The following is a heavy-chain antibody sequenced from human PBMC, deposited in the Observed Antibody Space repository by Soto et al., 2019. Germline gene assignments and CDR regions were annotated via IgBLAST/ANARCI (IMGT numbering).Heavy chain of an antibody. CDR1: GGTFSSYA. V-gene: IGHV1-69*12. CDR3: ARGNSRSWFYYYYGMDV. CDR2: IIPIFGTA. J-gene: IGHJ6*02. Sequence: QVQLVQSGAEVKKPGSSVKVSCKASGGTFSSYAISWVRQAPGQGLEWMGGIIPIFGTANYAQKFQGRVTTTADESTSTADMELRSLRSEDTAVYYCARGNSRSWFYYYYGMDVWGQGTTVTVSS. D-gene: IGHD6-13*01.